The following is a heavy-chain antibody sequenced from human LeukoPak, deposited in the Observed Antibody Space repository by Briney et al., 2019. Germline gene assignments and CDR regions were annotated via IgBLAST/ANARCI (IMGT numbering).Heavy chain of an antibody. CDR2: IYSGGST. CDR3: ARGRDSSGYVSFDY. CDR1: GFTFSTYS. D-gene: IGHD3-22*01. Sequence: PGGSLRLSCTGSGFTFSTYSMSWVRQAPGKGLEWVSVIYSGGSTYYADSVKGRFTISRDNSKNTLYLQMNSLRAEDTAVYYCARGRDSSGYVSFDYWGQGTLVTVSS. J-gene: IGHJ4*02. V-gene: IGHV3-66*01.